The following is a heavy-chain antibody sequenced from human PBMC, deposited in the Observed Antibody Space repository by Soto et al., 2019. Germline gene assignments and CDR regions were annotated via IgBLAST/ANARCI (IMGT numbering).Heavy chain of an antibody. CDR3: ARAASGSYYEDWFDP. CDR1: GFTFSSYG. V-gene: IGHV3-33*01. CDR2: IWYDGSNK. D-gene: IGHD1-26*01. J-gene: IGHJ5*02. Sequence: QVQLVESGGGVVQPGRSLRLSCAASGFTFSSYGMHWVRQAPGKGLEWVAVIWYDGSNKYYADSVKGRFTISRDNSKNTLYLQMNSLRAEDTAVYYCARAASGSYYEDWFDPWGQGTLVTVSS.